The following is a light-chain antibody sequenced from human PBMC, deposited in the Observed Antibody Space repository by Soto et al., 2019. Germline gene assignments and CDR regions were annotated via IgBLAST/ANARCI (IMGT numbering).Light chain of an antibody. CDR1: SNDVGGYNF. CDR2: DVS. V-gene: IGLV2-11*01. CDR3: SSYAGSYTLV. J-gene: IGLJ2*01. Sequence: QSVLTQPRSVSGSPGQSVTISCTGTSNDVGGYNFVSWYQQHPGKVPKLFIYDVSRRPSGVPDRFSGSKSSNTASLTISGLQAEDEADYYCSSYAGSYTLVFGGGTKVTVL.